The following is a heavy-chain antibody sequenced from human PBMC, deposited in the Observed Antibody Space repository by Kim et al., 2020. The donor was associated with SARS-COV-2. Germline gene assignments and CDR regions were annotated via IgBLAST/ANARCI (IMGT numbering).Heavy chain of an antibody. CDR1: GGSISSYY. J-gene: IGHJ4*02. V-gene: IGHV4-59*13. CDR2: IYYSGST. Sequence: SETLSLTCTVSGGSISSYYWSWIRQPPGKGLEWIGYIYYSGSTNYNPSLKSRVTISVDTSKNQFSLKLSSVTAADTAVYYCARVNRRIPSGYFDYWGQGTLVTVSS. CDR3: ARVNRRIPSGYFDY. D-gene: IGHD6-19*01.